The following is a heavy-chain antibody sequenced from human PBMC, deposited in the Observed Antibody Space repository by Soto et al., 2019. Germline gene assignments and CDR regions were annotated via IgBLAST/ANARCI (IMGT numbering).Heavy chain of an antibody. CDR1: GGTFSSYT. CDR2: IIPILGIA. CDR3: ARGGDGDDWGYYYYMDV. Sequence: SVKVSCKASGGTFSSYTISWVRQAPGQGLEWMGRIIPILGIANYAQKFQGRVTITADKSTSTAYMELSSLRSEDTAVYYCARGGDGDDWGYYYYMDVWGKGTTVTVSS. D-gene: IGHD7-27*01. V-gene: IGHV1-69*02. J-gene: IGHJ6*03.